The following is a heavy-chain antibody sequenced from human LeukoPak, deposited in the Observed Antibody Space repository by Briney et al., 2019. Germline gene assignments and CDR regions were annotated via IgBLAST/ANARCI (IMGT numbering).Heavy chain of an antibody. CDR1: GGTFSSYA. V-gene: IGHV1-69*05. D-gene: IGHD3-10*01. CDR2: IIPIFGTA. J-gene: IGHJ3*02. Sequence: SVKVSCKASGGTFSSYAISWVRQAPGQGLEWMGGIIPIFGTANYAQKFQGRVTITTDESTSTAYMELSSLRSEDTAVYYCARAPSPRAWLQWFGAFDIWGQGTMVTVSS. CDR3: ARAPSPRAWLQWFGAFDI.